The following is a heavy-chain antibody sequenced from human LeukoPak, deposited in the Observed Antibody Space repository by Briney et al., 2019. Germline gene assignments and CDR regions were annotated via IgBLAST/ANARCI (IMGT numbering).Heavy chain of an antibody. D-gene: IGHD2-15*01. Sequence: ASVKVSCKASGYTFTSYGISWVRQAPGQGLEWMGWINPNSGGTNYAQKFQGRVTMTRDTSISTAYMELSRLRSDDTAVYYCARGNGGYCSGGSCLAKFDPWGQGTLVTVSS. CDR3: ARGNGGYCSGGSCLAKFDP. CDR1: GYTFTSYG. J-gene: IGHJ5*02. CDR2: INPNSGGT. V-gene: IGHV1-2*02.